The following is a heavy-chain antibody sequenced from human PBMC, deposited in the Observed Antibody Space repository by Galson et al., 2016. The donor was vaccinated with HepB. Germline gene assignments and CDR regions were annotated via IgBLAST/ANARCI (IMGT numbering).Heavy chain of an antibody. V-gene: IGHV3-23*01. CDR1: GVSISRYA. CDR3: ARHLSIRYFFDY. D-gene: IGHD3-16*02. J-gene: IGHJ4*02. Sequence: SLRLSCAASGVSISRYAMSWVRQAPGKGLEWVSAISGTGERTHYSDSVKGRFTISRDNSKDTLFLQLDSLRVEDTAVYYCARHLSIRYFFDYWGQGILVTVSS. CDR2: ISGTGERT.